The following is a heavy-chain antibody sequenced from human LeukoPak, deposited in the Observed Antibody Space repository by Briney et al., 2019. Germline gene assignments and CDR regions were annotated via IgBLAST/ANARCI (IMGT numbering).Heavy chain of an antibody. V-gene: IGHV4-31*03. CDR3: ARTCHGSGSYCDR. D-gene: IGHD3-10*01. J-gene: IGHJ4*02. Sequence: SETLSLTCTVSGGSISSGDYYWGWIRQLPGKGLEWIGYIYYSGRTYYNPSLKSRLTISVDTSKNQFSLNLNSVTAADTAVYYCARTCHGSGSYCDRWGQGTLVTVSS. CDR2: IYYSGRT. CDR1: GGSISSGDYY.